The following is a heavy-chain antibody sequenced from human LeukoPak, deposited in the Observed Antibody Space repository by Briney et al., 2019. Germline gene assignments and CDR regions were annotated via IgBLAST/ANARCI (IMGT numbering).Heavy chain of an antibody. CDR3: ARERLGASDI. CDR2: IYYSGST. CDR1: GGSISSYY. D-gene: IGHD4-11*01. J-gene: IGHJ3*02. Sequence: SETLSLTCTVSGGSISSYYWSWIRQPPGRGLEWIGYIYYSGSTNYNPSLKSRVTISVDTSKNQFSLKLSSVTAADTAVYYCARERLGASDIWGQGTMVTVSS. V-gene: IGHV4-59*01.